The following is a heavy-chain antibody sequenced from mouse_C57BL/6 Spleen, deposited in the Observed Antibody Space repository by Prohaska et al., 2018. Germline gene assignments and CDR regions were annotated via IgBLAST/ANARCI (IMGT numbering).Heavy chain of an antibody. Sequence: QVQLQQPGAELVKPGASVKLSCKASGYTFTSYWMQWVKQRPGQGLEWIGEIDPSDSYTNYNQKFKGKATLTVDTSSSTAYMQLSSLTSEDSAVYYCARARNWFAYWGQGTLVTVSA. J-gene: IGHJ3*01. V-gene: IGHV1-50*01. CDR2: IDPSDSYT. CDR3: ARARNWFAY. CDR1: GYTFTSYW.